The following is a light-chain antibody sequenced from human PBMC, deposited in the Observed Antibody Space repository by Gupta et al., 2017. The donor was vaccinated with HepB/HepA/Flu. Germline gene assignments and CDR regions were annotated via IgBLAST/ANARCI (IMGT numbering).Light chain of an antibody. V-gene: IGLV1-40*01. CDR3: QSYDSSLSVFV. CDR2: DNS. J-gene: IGLJ1*01. CDR1: STNIGAGYD. Sequence: QSVLTQPPSVSGAPGQRVTISCTGGSTNIGAGYDVHWSQQLPGTAPKLLIYDNSNRPSGVPDRFSGSKSGTSASLAITGLQAEDEADYYCQSYDSSLSVFVFGTGTKVTVL.